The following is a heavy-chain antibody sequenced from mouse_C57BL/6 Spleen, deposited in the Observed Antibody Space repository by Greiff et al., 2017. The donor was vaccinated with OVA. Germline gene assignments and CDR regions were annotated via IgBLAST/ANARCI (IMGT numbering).Heavy chain of an antibody. CDR1: GYTFTSYW. D-gene: IGHD2-4*01. V-gene: IGHV1-55*01. Sequence: QVQLQQPGAELVKPGASVNMSCKASGYTFTSYWITWVKQRPGQGLEWIGDIYPGSGSTYYNEKFKSKATLTVDTSSSTAYMQLSSLTSEDSAVCDCARSFEDYDDGFAYWGQGTLVTVSA. J-gene: IGHJ3*01. CDR2: IYPGSGST. CDR3: ARSFEDYDDGFAY.